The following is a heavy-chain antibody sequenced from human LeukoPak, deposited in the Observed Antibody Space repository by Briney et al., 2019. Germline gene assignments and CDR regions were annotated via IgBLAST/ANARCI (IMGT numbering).Heavy chain of an antibody. CDR2: ISSSGSTL. V-gene: IGHV3-48*03. CDR1: GFTFSSYE. CDR3: ANLGELWSNFDY. D-gene: IGHD3-10*01. Sequence: GGSLRLSCAASGFTFSSYEMNWVRQAPGKGLEWVSYISSSGSTLYYADSVKGRFTISRDNSKNTLYLQMNSLRAEDTAVYYCANLGELWSNFDYWGQGTLVTVSS. J-gene: IGHJ4*02.